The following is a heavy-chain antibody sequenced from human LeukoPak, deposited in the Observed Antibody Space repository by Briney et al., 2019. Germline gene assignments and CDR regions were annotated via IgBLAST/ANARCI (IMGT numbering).Heavy chain of an antibody. Sequence: TGGSLRLSCAASGFTLSSYAMSWVRQAPGKGLEWVSAISGSGGSTYYADSVKGRFTISRDNSKNTLYLQMNSLRAEDTAVYYCAKDSLLWFGEAFDYWGQGTLVTVSS. V-gene: IGHV3-23*01. CDR1: GFTLSSYA. CDR3: AKDSLLWFGEAFDY. D-gene: IGHD3-10*01. CDR2: ISGSGGST. J-gene: IGHJ4*02.